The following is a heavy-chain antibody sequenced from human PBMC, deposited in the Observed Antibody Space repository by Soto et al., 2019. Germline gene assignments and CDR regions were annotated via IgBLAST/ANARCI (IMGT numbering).Heavy chain of an antibody. CDR3: ARLVRGLFGYGKGGPFDY. Sequence: SETLSLTCAVYGWSFRGYYWSWIRQPPGKGLEWIGEINHSGSTNYNPSLKSRVTISVDTSKNQFSLKLSSVTAADTAVYYCARLVRGLFGYGKGGPFDYWGQGTLVTVPS. J-gene: IGHJ4*02. CDR1: GWSFRGYY. V-gene: IGHV4-34*01. D-gene: IGHD3-10*01. CDR2: INHSGST.